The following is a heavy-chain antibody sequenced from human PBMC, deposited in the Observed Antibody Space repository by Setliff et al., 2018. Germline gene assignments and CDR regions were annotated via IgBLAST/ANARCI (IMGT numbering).Heavy chain of an antibody. CDR2: INPNSGGT. J-gene: IGHJ4*02. Sequence: ASVKVSCKASGYTFTGYYMHWVRQAPGQGLEWMGRINPNSGGTNYAQKFQGRVTMTRDTSISTAYMELSRLRSEDTAVYYCARELPRTIFGVVIDYWGQGTLVTVSS. CDR1: GYTFTGYY. D-gene: IGHD3-3*01. V-gene: IGHV1-2*06. CDR3: ARELPRTIFGVVIDY.